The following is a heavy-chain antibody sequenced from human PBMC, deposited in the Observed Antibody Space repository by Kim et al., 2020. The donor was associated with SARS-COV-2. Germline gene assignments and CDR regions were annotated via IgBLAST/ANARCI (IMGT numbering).Heavy chain of an antibody. CDR3: AKGGGYSYGYGVYFDY. V-gene: IGHV3-9*01. D-gene: IGHD5-18*01. Sequence: SVKGRLTISRDNAKNSLYLQMNSLRAEDTALYYCAKGGGYSYGYGVYFDYWGQGTLVTVSS. J-gene: IGHJ4*02.